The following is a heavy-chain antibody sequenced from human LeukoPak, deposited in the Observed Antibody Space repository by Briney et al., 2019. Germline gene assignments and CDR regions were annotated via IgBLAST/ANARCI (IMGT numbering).Heavy chain of an antibody. Sequence: GESLQISCEASGYHFNIYWIGWVRQMPGKGLEWMGIISPGGSDTRYSPSFEGQVTISADKSINTAYLQWSSLKASDTAIYYCARQQAVPGLGIDYWGQGTVVIVSS. CDR2: ISPGGSDT. D-gene: IGHD6-19*01. J-gene: IGHJ4*02. CDR1: GYHFNIYW. CDR3: ARQQAVPGLGIDY. V-gene: IGHV5-51*01.